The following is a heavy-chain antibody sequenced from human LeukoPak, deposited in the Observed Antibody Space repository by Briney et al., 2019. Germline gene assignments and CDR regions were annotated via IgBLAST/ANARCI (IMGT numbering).Heavy chain of an antibody. CDR3: ARKASYSSSAYNPHYFDY. J-gene: IGHJ4*02. V-gene: IGHV3-20*04. CDR1: GFTFDDYG. CDR2: INWNGGST. Sequence: GRSLRLSCTASGFTFDDYGMIWVRHAPGKGLEWVSGINWNGGSTGYADFVKGRFTISRDDAKNSLFLQMNSLRAEDTAFYYCARKASYSSSAYNPHYFDYWGQGALVTVSS. D-gene: IGHD6-6*01.